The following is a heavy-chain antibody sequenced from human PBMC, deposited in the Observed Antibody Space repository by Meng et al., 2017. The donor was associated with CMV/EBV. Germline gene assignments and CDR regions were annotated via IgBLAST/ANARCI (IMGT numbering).Heavy chain of an antibody. CDR1: GGTFSSYA. D-gene: IGHD3-3*02. V-gene: IGHV1-69*10. J-gene: IGHJ4*02. CDR3: ARDAGTFLAYWGYFDY. CDR2: IIPILGIA. Sequence: SVKVSCKASGGTFSSYAISWVRQAPGQGLEWMGGIIPILGIANYAQKFQGRVTITADKSTSTAYMELSSLRSEDTAVYYCARDAGTFLAYWGYFDYWGQGTLVTVSS.